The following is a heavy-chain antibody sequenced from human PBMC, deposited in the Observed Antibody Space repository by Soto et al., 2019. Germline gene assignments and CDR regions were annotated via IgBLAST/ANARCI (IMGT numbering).Heavy chain of an antibody. V-gene: IGHV3-30*18. Sequence: QVQLVESGGGVVQPGRSLRLSCAASGFTFSSYGMHWVRQAPGKGLEWVAVISYDGSNKYYADSVKGRFTISRDNSKNTLYLQMNSLRAEDTAVYYCAKGMGVRVDTAMVINYWGQGTLVTVSS. D-gene: IGHD5-18*01. CDR2: ISYDGSNK. CDR1: GFTFSSYG. CDR3: AKGMGVRVDTAMVINY. J-gene: IGHJ4*02.